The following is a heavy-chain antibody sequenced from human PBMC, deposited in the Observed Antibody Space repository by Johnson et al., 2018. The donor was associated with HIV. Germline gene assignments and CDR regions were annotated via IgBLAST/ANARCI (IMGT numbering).Heavy chain of an antibody. Sequence: VQLVESRGVLVQPGGSLRLSCAASGFTVSSNEMSWVRQAPGKGLEWVSSISGGCTYYADSRKGRFTISRDNSKNTLHLQMNSLRAEDTAVYYCAKDLTWEMQDAFDLWGQGTMVTVSS. D-gene: IGHD1-26*01. J-gene: IGHJ3*01. V-gene: IGHV3-38-3*01. CDR3: AKDLTWEMQDAFDL. CDR2: ISGGCT. CDR1: GFTVSSNE.